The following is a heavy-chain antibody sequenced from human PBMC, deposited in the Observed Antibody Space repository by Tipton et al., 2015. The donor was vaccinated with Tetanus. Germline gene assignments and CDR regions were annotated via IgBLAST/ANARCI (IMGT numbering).Heavy chain of an antibody. D-gene: IGHD1-26*01. Sequence: TLSLTCTVSGGSISSYYWSWIRQPPGKGLEWIGYIYYSGSTNYNPSLKSRVTISVDTSKNQFSLKLSSVTAADTAVYYCARAGYSGGYKRLFYFDYWGQGTLVTVSS. CDR1: GGSISSYY. CDR3: ARAGYSGGYKRLFYFDY. V-gene: IGHV4-59*12. J-gene: IGHJ4*02. CDR2: IYYSGST.